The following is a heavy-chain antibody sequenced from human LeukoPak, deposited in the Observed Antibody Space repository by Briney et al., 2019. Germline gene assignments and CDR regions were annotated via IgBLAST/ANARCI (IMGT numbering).Heavy chain of an antibody. Sequence: SVKVSCKASGGTFSSYAISWVRQAPGQGLEWMGRIIPILGIANYAQKFQGRVTITADKSTSTAYMELSSLRSEDTAVYYCARSPIGYSYGSEVFDIWGQGTMVTVSS. D-gene: IGHD5-18*01. V-gene: IGHV1-69*04. CDR3: ARSPIGYSYGSEVFDI. CDR2: IIPILGIA. CDR1: GGTFSSYA. J-gene: IGHJ3*02.